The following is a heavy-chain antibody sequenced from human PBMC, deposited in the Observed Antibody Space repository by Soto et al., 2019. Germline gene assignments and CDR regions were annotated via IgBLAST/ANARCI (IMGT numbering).Heavy chain of an antibody. J-gene: IGHJ4*02. CDR3: AKYDSPHGGSSN. D-gene: IGHD3-22*01. Sequence: EVQLLESGGGLVQPGGSPRLSCAASGFTFSSYAMSWVRQAPGKGLEWVSAISGSGGSTYYADSVKGRFTISRDNSKNTLYLQMNSLRAEDTAVYYCAKYDSPHGGSSNWGQGTLVTVSS. V-gene: IGHV3-23*01. CDR1: GFTFSSYA. CDR2: ISGSGGST.